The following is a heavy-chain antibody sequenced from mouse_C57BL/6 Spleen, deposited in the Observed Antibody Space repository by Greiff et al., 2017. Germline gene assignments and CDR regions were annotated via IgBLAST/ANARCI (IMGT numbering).Heavy chain of an antibody. CDR1: GYTFTSYW. CDR3: ARGVYSYYFDY. D-gene: IGHD1-1*01. Sequence: QVQLQQPGAELVMPGASVKLSCKASGYTFTSYWMHWVKQRPGQGLEWIGEIDPSDSYTNYNQKFKGKSTLTVDKSSSTAYMQLSSLTSEDSEVYYCARGVYSYYFDYWGQGTTLTVSS. J-gene: IGHJ2*01. V-gene: IGHV1-69*01. CDR2: IDPSDSYT.